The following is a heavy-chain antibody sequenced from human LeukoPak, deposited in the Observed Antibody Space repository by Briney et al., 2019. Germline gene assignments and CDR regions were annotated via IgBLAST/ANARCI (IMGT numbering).Heavy chain of an antibody. CDR2: INQDGSEK. CDR3: ARDRSTSGRQY. D-gene: IGHD3-10*01. Sequence: RGSLRLSCAASGFTFSSFWMTWVRQAPGKGLEWVANINQDGSEKHYVDSLKGRFTICRDNAKNSLYLQMNTLRAEDTAVYYCARDRSTSGRQYWGQGTLVTVSS. J-gene: IGHJ4*02. V-gene: IGHV3-7*01. CDR1: GFTFSSFW.